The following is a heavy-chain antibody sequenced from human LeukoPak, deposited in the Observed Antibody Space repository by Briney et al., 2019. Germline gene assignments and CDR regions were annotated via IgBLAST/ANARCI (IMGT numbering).Heavy chain of an antibody. J-gene: IGHJ5*02. Sequence: PGGSLRLSCAASGFTFSSYWMSWVRQAPGKGLEWVANIKQDGSEKYYVDSVKGGFTISRDNAKNSLYLQMNSLRAEDTAVYYWARVNLDIVVVPAAILIQGWFDPWGQGTLVTVSS. V-gene: IGHV3-7*01. D-gene: IGHD2-2*01. CDR2: IKQDGSEK. CDR1: GFTFSSYW. CDR3: ARVNLDIVVVPAAILIQGWFDP.